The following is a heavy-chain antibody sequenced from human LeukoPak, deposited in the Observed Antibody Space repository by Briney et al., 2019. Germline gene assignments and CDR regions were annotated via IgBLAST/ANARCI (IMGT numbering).Heavy chain of an antibody. V-gene: IGHV4-34*01. J-gene: IGHJ5*02. CDR1: GGSFSGYY. D-gene: IGHD3-3*01. Sequence: PSETLSLTCAVHGGSFSGYYWSWIRQPPGKGLEWIGEINHSGSTNYNPSLKSRVTISVDTSKNQFSLKLSSVTAADTAVYYCARGRRENYDFWSGYSGWFDPWGQGTLVTVSS. CDR3: ARGRRENYDFWSGYSGWFDP. CDR2: INHSGST.